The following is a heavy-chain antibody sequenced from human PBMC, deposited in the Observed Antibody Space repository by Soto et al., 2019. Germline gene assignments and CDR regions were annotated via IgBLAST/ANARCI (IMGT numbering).Heavy chain of an antibody. CDR3: ARQTTYISSWFDY. V-gene: IGHV4-4*07. D-gene: IGHD6-13*01. Sequence: SETLSLTCTVSGGSISTYYWTWIRQPAGKGLEWIGRIYTTGSTNYNPSLKSRLTMSVDTSKNQFSLKLNSVTAADTALYYCARQTTYISSWFDYWGHGTLVTVSS. CDR2: IYTTGST. CDR1: GGSISTYY. J-gene: IGHJ5*01.